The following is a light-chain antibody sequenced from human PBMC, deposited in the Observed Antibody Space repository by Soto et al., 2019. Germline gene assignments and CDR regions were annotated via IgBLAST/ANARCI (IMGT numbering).Light chain of an antibody. V-gene: IGKV1-5*01. CDR1: QSISSY. J-gene: IGKJ1*01. CDR3: QQYDTYWT. CDR2: DAS. Sequence: DIQMNQSPSSLSASVGDRVTITCRASQSISSYLNWYQQKPGKAPKLLIYDASSLESGVPSSFSGSGSGTEFTLTISSLQPDDFATYYCQQYDTYWTFGQGTKV.